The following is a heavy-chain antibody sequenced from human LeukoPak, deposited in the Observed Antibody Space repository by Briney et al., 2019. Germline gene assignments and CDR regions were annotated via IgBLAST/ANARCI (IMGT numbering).Heavy chain of an antibody. V-gene: IGHV1-69*13. CDR3: ARGDVLRYFDWLKLDAFDI. CDR2: IIPIFGTA. Sequence: SVKVSCKASGGTFSSYAISWVRQAPGQGLEWMGGIIPIFGTANYAQEFQGRVTITADESTSTAYMELSSLRSEDTAVYYCARGDVLRYFDWLKLDAFDIWGQGTMVTVSS. J-gene: IGHJ3*02. CDR1: GGTFSSYA. D-gene: IGHD3-9*01.